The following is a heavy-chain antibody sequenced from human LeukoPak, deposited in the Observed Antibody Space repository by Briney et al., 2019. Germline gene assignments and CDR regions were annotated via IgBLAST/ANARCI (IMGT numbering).Heavy chain of an antibody. D-gene: IGHD6-13*01. CDR2: IQQDGSEK. V-gene: IGHV3-7*03. CDR3: AKQAAGLLNYYMDV. CDR1: GFTFNSYW. Sequence: PGGSLLLSCAASGFTFNSYWMSWVRQAPGKGQEWVANIQQDGSEKYYVDSVKGRFTISRDNSKNSLYLQMNSLRTEDTALYYCAKQAAGLLNYYMDVWGKGTTVTVSS. J-gene: IGHJ6*03.